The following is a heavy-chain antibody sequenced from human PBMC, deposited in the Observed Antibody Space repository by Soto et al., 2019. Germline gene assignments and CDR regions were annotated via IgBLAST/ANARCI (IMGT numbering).Heavy chain of an antibody. D-gene: IGHD6-19*01. J-gene: IGHJ4*02. Sequence: EVQLLESGGGLVQPGGSLRLSCAASGFTFSSYAMSWVRQAPGKGLEWVSTISGSGTGTYYAYSVTGRFTISRDNSKNTLYLQMNSLRAEATAVYYCAKRGRGAVAFDYWAREPWSPSPQ. CDR1: GFTFSSYA. V-gene: IGHV3-23*01. CDR3: AKRGRGAVAFDY. CDR2: ISGSGTGT.